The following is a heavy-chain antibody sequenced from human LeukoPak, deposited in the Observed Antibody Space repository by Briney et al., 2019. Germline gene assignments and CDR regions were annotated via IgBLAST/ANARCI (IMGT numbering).Heavy chain of an antibody. CDR1: GFTFSSYA. V-gene: IGHV3-30-3*01. Sequence: GGSLRLSCAASGFTFSSYAMHWVRQAPGKGLEWVAVISYDGSNKYYADSVKGRFTISRDNAKNSLYLQMNSLRAEDTAVYYCARVAVAGTWWFDPWGQGTLVTVSS. J-gene: IGHJ5*02. D-gene: IGHD6-19*01. CDR3: ARVAVAGTWWFDP. CDR2: ISYDGSNK.